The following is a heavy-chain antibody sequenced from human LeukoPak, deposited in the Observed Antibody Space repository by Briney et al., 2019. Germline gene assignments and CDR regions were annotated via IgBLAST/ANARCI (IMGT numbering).Heavy chain of an antibody. J-gene: IGHJ4*01. CDR3: ARLGYCSGGTCFPFLYYFDY. CDR1: GGSISSGSYY. V-gene: IGHV4-61*02. D-gene: IGHD2-15*01. Sequence: SETLSLTCTVSGGSISSGSYYWSWIRQPAGKGLEWIGRIYTSGSTNYNPSLKSRVTISLDTSKNQFSLELRSVTAADTSTYYCARLGYCSGGTCFPFLYYFDYWGHGTLVTVSP. CDR2: IYTSGST.